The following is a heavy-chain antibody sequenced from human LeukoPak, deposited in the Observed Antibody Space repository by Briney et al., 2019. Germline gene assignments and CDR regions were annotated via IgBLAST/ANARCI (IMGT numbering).Heavy chain of an antibody. V-gene: IGHV3-66*01. Sequence: GGSLRLSCTASGFTVSSNYMTWVRQAHGKGLECVSLIHSGGTTSYADSVKGRFTISRDNSKNPLYLQMNSLRVEDTAVYYCAAKWLLRRYWGQGTLVTVSS. D-gene: IGHD3-22*01. CDR1: GFTVSSNY. J-gene: IGHJ4*02. CDR3: AAKWLLRRY. CDR2: IHSGGTT.